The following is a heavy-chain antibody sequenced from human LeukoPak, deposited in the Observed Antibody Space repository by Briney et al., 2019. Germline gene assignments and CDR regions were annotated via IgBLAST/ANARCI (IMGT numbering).Heavy chain of an antibody. CDR3: AKAQYYDSSGYLTSDAFDI. D-gene: IGHD3-22*01. CDR1: GFTFDDYA. Sequence: GRSLRLSCAASGFTFDDYAMHWVRQAPGKGLEGVSVISWNSGSIGYADSVKGRFTISRDNAKNSLYLQMNSLRAEDTALYYCAKAQYYDSSGYLTSDAFDIWGQGTMVTVSS. V-gene: IGHV3-9*01. CDR2: ISWNSGSI. J-gene: IGHJ3*02.